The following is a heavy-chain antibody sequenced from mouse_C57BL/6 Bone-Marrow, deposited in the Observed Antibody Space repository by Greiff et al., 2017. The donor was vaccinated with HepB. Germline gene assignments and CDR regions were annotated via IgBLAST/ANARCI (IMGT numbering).Heavy chain of an antibody. D-gene: IGHD1-1*01. Sequence: QVQLQQPGAELVMPGASVKLSCKASGYTFTSYWMHWVKQRPGQGLEWIGEIDPSDSYTNYNQKFKGKSTLTVDKSSSTAYMQLSSLTSEDSAVYCCARYGSSAMDYWGQGTSVTVSS. V-gene: IGHV1-69*01. CDR2: IDPSDSYT. CDR1: GYTFTSYW. CDR3: ARYGSSAMDY. J-gene: IGHJ4*01.